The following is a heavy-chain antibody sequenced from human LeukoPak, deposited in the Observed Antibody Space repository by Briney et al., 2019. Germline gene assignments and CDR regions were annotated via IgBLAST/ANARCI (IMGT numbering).Heavy chain of an antibody. CDR3: ARGTPGSSYYYYYYMDV. CDR1: GGSISSYY. J-gene: IGHJ6*03. Sequence: PSETLSLTCTVSGGSISSYYWSWIRQPPGKGLEWIGYNSGSTNYNPSLKSRVTISVDTPKSQFSLKLSSVTAADTAVYYCARGTPGSSYYYYYYMDVWGKGTTVTVSS. D-gene: IGHD3-10*01. CDR2: NSGST. V-gene: IGHV4-59*01.